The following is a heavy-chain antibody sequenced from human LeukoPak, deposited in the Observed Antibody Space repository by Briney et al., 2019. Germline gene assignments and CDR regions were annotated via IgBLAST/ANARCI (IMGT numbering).Heavy chain of an antibody. CDR2: IYYSGST. Sequence: PSETLSLTCTVSGVSISSGDYYWSWIRQPPGKGLEWIGYIYYSGSTYYNPSLKSRVTISVATSKNQSSLKLSSVTAADTAVYYCARDAGADSFDYWGQGTLVTVSS. CDR1: GVSISSGDYY. J-gene: IGHJ4*02. CDR3: ARDAGADSFDY. V-gene: IGHV4-30-4*01. D-gene: IGHD3-22*01.